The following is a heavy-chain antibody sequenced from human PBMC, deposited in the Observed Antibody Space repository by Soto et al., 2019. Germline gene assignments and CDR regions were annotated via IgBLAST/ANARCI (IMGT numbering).Heavy chain of an antibody. D-gene: IGHD5-12*01. Sequence: QVQLQESGPGLVKPSQTLSLTCTVSGGSISSGGYYWSWIRQHPGKGLEWIGYIYYSGSTYYNPSPKSRFTISVDTSKNQFPLKLPSVTSADTALYYCSRYQGRCYDHRWFDPWGHGTLFTVSS. CDR3: SRYQGRCYDHRWFDP. V-gene: IGHV4-31*03. CDR2: IYYSGST. J-gene: IGHJ5*02. CDR1: GGSISSGGYY.